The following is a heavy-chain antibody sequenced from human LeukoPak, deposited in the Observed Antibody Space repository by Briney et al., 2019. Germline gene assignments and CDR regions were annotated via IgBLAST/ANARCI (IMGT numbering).Heavy chain of an antibody. CDR3: AKDPYYDFWSGYPEGENWFDP. CDR2: ISGSGGST. V-gene: IGHV3-23*01. Sequence: GGSLRLSCAASGFTFSSYWMSWVRQAPGKGLEWVSAISGSGGSTYYADSVKGRFTISRDNSKNTLYLQMNSLRAEDTAVYYCAKDPYYDFWSGYPEGENWFDPWCQGTLVTVSS. CDR1: GFTFSSYW. J-gene: IGHJ5*02. D-gene: IGHD3-3*01.